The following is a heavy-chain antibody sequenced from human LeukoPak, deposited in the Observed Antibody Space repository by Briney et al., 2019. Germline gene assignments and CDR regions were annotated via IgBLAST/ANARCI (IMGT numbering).Heavy chain of an antibody. CDR2: ISGSGGST. J-gene: IGHJ4*02. CDR1: GFTFSSYA. CDR3: TKDRSGTVTTG. D-gene: IGHD4-17*01. V-gene: IGHV3-23*01. Sequence: GGSLRLSCAASGFTFSSYAMSWVRQAPGRGLEWVSAISGSGGSTYYADSVKGRFTISRDNSKNTLYLQMNSLRAEDTAVYYCTKDRSGTVTTGWGQGALVTVSS.